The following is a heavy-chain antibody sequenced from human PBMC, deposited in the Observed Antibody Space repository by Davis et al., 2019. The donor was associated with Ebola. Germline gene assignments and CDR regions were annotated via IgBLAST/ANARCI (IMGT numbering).Heavy chain of an antibody. J-gene: IGHJ4*02. D-gene: IGHD3-3*01. CDR2: ISHGGST. V-gene: IGHV4-59*13. Sequence: PGGSLRLSCTVSDASITNYYWSWIRQPPGKGLEWIGYISHGGSTRYNPSLKSRVTISVGTSKNHFSLKLNSVTAADTAVYYCARSPDFWSGYPGGYWGQGMLVTVSS. CDR1: DASITNYY. CDR3: ARSPDFWSGYPGGY.